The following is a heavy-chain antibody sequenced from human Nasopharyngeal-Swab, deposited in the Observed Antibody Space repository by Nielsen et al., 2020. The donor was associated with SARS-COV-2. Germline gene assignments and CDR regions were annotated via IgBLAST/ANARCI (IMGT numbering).Heavy chain of an antibody. D-gene: IGHD6-13*01. CDR2: IYTSGST. J-gene: IGHJ6*02. CDR1: GGSISSGSYY. Sequence: SETLSLTCTVSGGSISSGSYYWSWIRQPAGKGLEWIGRIYTSGSTNYNPSLKSRVTISVDTSKNQFSLKLSSVTAADTAMYYCASDLFRQQLVRGYYYGMDVWGQGTTVTVSS. V-gene: IGHV4-61*02. CDR3: ASDLFRQQLVRGYYYGMDV.